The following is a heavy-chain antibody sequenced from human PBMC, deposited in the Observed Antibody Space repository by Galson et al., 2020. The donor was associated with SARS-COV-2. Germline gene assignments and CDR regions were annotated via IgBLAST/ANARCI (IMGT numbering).Heavy chain of an antibody. CDR1: GFSISSGYF. CDR2: IYHSGST. D-gene: IGHD2-15*01. CDR3: RGVDGGISEDFDL. J-gene: IGHJ2*01. V-gene: IGHV4-38-2*02. Sequence: SETLSLTCTVSGFSISSGYFWGWIRQPPEKGLEWIGLIYHSGSTYYNPSLKSRVTISVDTSKNQFSLKLTSVSAADTAVSRDRGVDGGISEDFDLWGRGTLVTVSS.